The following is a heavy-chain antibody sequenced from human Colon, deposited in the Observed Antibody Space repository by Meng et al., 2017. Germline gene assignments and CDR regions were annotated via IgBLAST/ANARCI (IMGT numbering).Heavy chain of an antibody. CDR3: ARHGGWHFDY. J-gene: IGHJ4*02. D-gene: IGHD6-19*01. Sequence: QVQPQESGPGLVEPSGTLSLTCEVSGGCISSSQWWSWGRQPPGKGLEWIGQIYLGGSPAYSQSLESRITMSVDKSNNQFSLRLRSVTAADTAVYYCARHGGWHFDYWGQGTLVTVSS. V-gene: IGHV4-4*02. CDR2: IYLGGSP. CDR1: GGCISSSQW.